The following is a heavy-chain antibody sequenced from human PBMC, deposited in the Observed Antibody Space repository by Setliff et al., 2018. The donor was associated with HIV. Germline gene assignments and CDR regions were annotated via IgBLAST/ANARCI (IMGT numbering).Heavy chain of an antibody. J-gene: IGHJ3*01. Sequence: SETLSLTCGVSGYSISSDYCWGWIRQPPGKGLEWIGNMCHGGNNNYYNPSLKSRVTISVDTSKNSLDLEMHSLTDEDTAVYYCVRDPGGIFDAFDVWGQGTMVTVSS. D-gene: IGHD3-3*01. V-gene: IGHV4-38-2*02. CDR2: MCHGGNNN. CDR1: GYSISSDYC. CDR3: VRDPGGIFDAFDV.